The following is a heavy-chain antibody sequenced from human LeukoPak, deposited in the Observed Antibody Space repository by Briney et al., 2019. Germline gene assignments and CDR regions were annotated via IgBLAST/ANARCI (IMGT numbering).Heavy chain of an antibody. D-gene: IGHD4-17*01. CDR3: ARSHDYGDFDY. J-gene: IGHJ4*02. CDR1: GGSISSYY. Sequence: SETLSLTCTVSGGSISSYYWSWIRQPPGKRLEWIGYIYYSGSTNYNPSLKSRVTISVDTSKNQFSLKLSSVTAADTAVYYCARSHDYGDFDYWGQGTLVTVSS. CDR2: IYYSGST. V-gene: IGHV4-59*01.